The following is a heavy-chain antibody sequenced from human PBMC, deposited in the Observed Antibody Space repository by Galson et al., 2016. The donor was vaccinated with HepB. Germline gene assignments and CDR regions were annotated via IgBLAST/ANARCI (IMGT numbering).Heavy chain of an antibody. CDR1: GDSVSSNSAG. J-gene: IGHJ4*02. CDR3: ARSYLLGRGFGS. D-gene: IGHD7-27*01. CDR2: TYYRSKWHF. Sequence: CAISGDSVSSNSAGWYWIRQFPSRGLEWLGRTYYRSKWHFDYAESVKSRITINPDTAKNQFSLQLNSVTPEDTAIYYCARSYLLGRGFGSWGQGTLVTVSS. V-gene: IGHV6-1*01.